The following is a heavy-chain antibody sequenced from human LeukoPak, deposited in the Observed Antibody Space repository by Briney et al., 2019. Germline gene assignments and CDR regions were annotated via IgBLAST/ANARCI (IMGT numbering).Heavy chain of an antibody. V-gene: IGHV3-64*01. CDR2: ISSNGGST. J-gene: IGHJ3*02. CDR1: GFTLGTYD. Sequence: AGGSLRLSCAASGFTLGTYDMYWVRQAPGKGLEYVSAISSNGGSTYYANSVKGRFTISRDNSKNTLYLQMGSLRAEDMAVYYCARGPPRSAFDIWGQGTMVTVSS. CDR3: ARGPPRSAFDI.